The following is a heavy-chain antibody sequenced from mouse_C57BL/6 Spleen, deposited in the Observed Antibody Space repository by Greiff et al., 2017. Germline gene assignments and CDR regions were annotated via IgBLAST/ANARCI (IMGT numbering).Heavy chain of an antibody. CDR1: GFSLTSYG. Sequence: QVQLQQSGPGLVQPSPSLSITCTVSGFSLTSYGVHWVSQSPGKGLEWLGVICRGGSTDYNAAFMSRLSITKDNSKSQVFFKMNSLQADDTAIYYCAKDGTTVVATGYFDYWGQGTTLTVSS. J-gene: IGHJ2*01. CDR3: AKDGTTVVATGYFDY. CDR2: ICRGGST. D-gene: IGHD1-1*01. V-gene: IGHV2-5*01.